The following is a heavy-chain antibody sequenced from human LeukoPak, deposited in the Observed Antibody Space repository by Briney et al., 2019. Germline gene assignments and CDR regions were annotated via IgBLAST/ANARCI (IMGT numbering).Heavy chain of an antibody. Sequence: SVKVSCKASGGTFSSYAISWVRQAPGQGLEWMGGIIPIFGTANYAQKFQGRVTITADESTSTAYMELSSLRSEDTAVYYCARDIPERGFGELFGTHNWFDPWGQGALVTVSS. V-gene: IGHV1-69*13. CDR1: GGTFSSYA. CDR3: ARDIPERGFGELFGTHNWFDP. D-gene: IGHD3-10*01. J-gene: IGHJ5*02. CDR2: IIPIFGTA.